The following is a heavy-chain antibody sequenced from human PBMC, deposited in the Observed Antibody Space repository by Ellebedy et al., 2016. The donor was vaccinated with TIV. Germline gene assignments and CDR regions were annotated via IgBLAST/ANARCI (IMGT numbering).Heavy chain of an antibody. Sequence: SETLSLXXTVSGGSISSYYWSWIRQPPGKGLEWIGYIYYSGSINYNPSLKSRVTISVDTSKNQFSLKLSSVTAADTAVYYCARGGPMDWFDPWGQGTLVTVSS. D-gene: IGHD3-16*01. CDR2: IYYSGSI. CDR1: GGSISSYY. V-gene: IGHV4-59*01. J-gene: IGHJ5*02. CDR3: ARGGPMDWFDP.